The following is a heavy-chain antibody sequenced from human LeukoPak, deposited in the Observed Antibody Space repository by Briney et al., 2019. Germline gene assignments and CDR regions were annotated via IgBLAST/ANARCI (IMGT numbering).Heavy chain of an antibody. CDR3: AETTTSHPYYYYGMDV. CDR2: ISGIGGST. D-gene: IGHD4-17*01. CDR1: GFSFSGDA. Sequence: GGSLRLSCAPSGFSFSGDAMGWGRQAPGEGLECVSGISGIGGSTYYADSVKGRFTISRDNSKNTLYLQMNSLRAEDTAVYYCAETTTSHPYYYYGMDVWGQGTTVTVSS. V-gene: IGHV3-23*01. J-gene: IGHJ6*02.